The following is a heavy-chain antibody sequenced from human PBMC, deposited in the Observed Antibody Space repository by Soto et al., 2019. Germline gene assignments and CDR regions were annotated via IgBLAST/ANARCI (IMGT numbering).Heavy chain of an antibody. CDR1: GFPVSSNY. Sequence: EVQLVESGGGLVHPGGSLRLSCVTSGFPVSSNYMSWVRQAPGKGLEWVSVIFSGGTTSYADSVKGRFFISRDNSKNTLYLQMNXLRAXDXXXXXXXXXXXXXXXXXXXXXXXGQGTLVTVAS. CDR3: XXXXXXXXXXXXXXXX. J-gene: IGHJ4*02. CDR2: IFSGGTT. V-gene: IGHV3-66*01.